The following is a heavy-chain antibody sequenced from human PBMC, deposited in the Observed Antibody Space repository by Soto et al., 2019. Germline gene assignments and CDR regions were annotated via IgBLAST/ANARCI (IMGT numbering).Heavy chain of an antibody. CDR3: AKVHTPIVVVVAAVDY. Sequence: PGGSLRLSCAASGFTFSSYAMSWVRQAPGKGLEWVSAISGSGGSTYYADSVKGRFTISRDNSKNTLYLQMNSLRAEDTAVYYCAKVHTPIVVVVAAVDYWGQGTLVTVS. V-gene: IGHV3-23*01. J-gene: IGHJ4*02. CDR1: GFTFSSYA. D-gene: IGHD2-15*01. CDR2: ISGSGGST.